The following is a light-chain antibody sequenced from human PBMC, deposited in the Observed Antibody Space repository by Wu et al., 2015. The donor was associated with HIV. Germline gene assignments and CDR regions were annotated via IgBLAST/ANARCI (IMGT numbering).Light chain of an antibody. CDR2: GAS. J-gene: IGKJ4*01. Sequence: EIVLTQSPGTLSLSPGERITLSCRASQTINNNKLAWYQHKPGQAPRLLIYGASSRATVIPERFSGSGSGTDFTLTITRLEPEDFAVYYCQQYGSSPLTFGGGTKGGDQT. CDR1: QTINNNK. V-gene: IGKV3-20*01. CDR3: QQYGSSPLT.